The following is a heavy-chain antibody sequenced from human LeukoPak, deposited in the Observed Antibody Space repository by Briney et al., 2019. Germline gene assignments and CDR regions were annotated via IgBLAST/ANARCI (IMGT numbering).Heavy chain of an antibody. CDR3: VRAGSAYEQWLVAYYYYYYGMDV. D-gene: IGHD6-19*01. V-gene: IGHV1-18*01. J-gene: IGHJ6*02. CDR1: GYTFTSYG. Sequence: ASVKVSCKASGYTFTSYGISWVRQAPGQGLEWMGWISAYNGNTNYAQKLQGRVTMTTDTSTSTAYMELRSLRSDDTAVYYCVRAGSAYEQWLVAYYYYYYGMDVWGQGTTVTVSS. CDR2: ISAYNGNT.